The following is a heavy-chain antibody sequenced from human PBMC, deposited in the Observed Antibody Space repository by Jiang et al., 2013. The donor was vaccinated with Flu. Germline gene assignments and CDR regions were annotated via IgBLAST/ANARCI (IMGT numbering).Heavy chain of an antibody. D-gene: IGHD4-17*01. V-gene: IGHV4-31*03. CDR2: IYYSGST. Sequence: GLVKPSQTLSLTCTVSGGSISSGGYYWSWIRQHPGKGLEWIGYIYYSGSTNYNPSLKSRVTISVDTSKNQFSLKLSSVTAADTAVYYCARSSPIWPTHDYGDYEVGGNFDYWGQGTLVTVSS. CDR1: GGSISSGGYY. J-gene: IGHJ4*02. CDR3: ARSSPIWPTHDYGDYEVGGNFDY.